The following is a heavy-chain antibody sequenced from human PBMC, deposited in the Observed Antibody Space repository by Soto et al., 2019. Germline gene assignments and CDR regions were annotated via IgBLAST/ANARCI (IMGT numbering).Heavy chain of an antibody. CDR3: ARTSMIYGMDV. J-gene: IGHJ6*02. CDR1: GGSFSSYS. D-gene: IGHD3-16*01. V-gene: IGHV4-4*07. Sequence: SETLSLTCTVSGGSFSSYSWSWFRQPAGKGLEWIGRIYTSGSTNYNPSLKSRATMSVDTSKNQFSLKLSSVTAADTAVYYCARTSMIYGMDVWGQGTTVTVAS. CDR2: IYTSGST.